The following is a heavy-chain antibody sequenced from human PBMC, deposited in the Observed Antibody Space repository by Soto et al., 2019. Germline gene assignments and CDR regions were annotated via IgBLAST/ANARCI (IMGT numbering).Heavy chain of an antibody. J-gene: IGHJ6*02. CDR2: ISYDGSNK. V-gene: IGHV3-30*03. CDR1: GFTFISYG. CDR3: AVGYCSSTSCYAPRLYYYGMDV. Sequence: PGGSLRLSCAASGFTFISYGMHWVRQAPGKGLEWVAVISYDGSNKYYADSVKGGFTISRDNSKNTLYLQMNSLRAEDTAVYYCAVGYCSSTSCYAPRLYYYGMDVWGQGT. D-gene: IGHD2-2*01.